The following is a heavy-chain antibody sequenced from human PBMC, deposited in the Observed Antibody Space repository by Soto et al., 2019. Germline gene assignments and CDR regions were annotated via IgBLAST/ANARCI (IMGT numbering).Heavy chain of an antibody. D-gene: IGHD2-21*01. CDR3: ARDRRGDCDN. CDR2: MNPNSGNT. Sequence: QVQLVQSGAEVKKPGASVKVSCKASGYTFTSYDINWVRQATGQGLEWMGSMNPNSGNTGYAPKFQGRVTMPRNNSITTAYMELSSLRYDDTAVYYCARDRRGDCDNCGQGTLVTVSS. CDR1: GYTFTSYD. J-gene: IGHJ4*02. V-gene: IGHV1-8*01.